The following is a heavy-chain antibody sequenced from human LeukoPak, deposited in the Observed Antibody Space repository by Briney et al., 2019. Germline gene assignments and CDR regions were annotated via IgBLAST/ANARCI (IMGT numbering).Heavy chain of an antibody. V-gene: IGHV4-39*02. CDR2: IYYSGST. CDR3: ARECSGGSCLDY. CDR1: GGSISSSSYY. D-gene: IGHD2-15*01. J-gene: IGHJ4*02. Sequence: SETLSLTCTVSGGSISSSSYYWGWIRQPPGKGLEWIVSIYYSGSTYYNPSLMSRVTISVDTSKNQFSLKLSSVTAADTAVYYCARECSGGSCLDYWGQGTLVTVSS.